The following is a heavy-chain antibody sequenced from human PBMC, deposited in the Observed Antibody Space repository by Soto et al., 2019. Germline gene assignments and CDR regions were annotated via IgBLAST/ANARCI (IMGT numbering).Heavy chain of an antibody. V-gene: IGHV2-5*01. D-gene: IGHD6-13*01. J-gene: IGHJ5*02. CDR1: GFSLSSSEVG. CDR3: AHSRVFDWFDP. Sequence: SGPTLVNPTQTLTLTCTFSGFSLSSSEVGVGWIRQPPGKALEWLALIFWNDDERYNPSLKSRLTITKDISKNQVVLTMTNMDPVDTATYYCAHSRVFDWFDPWGQGALVTVSS. CDR2: IFWNDDE.